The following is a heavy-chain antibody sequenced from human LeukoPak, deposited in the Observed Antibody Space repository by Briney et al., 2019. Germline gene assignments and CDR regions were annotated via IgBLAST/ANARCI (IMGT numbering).Heavy chain of an antibody. V-gene: IGHV3-23*01. CDR3: AKDRGPVGATIFDY. J-gene: IGHJ4*02. Sequence: GGSLRLSCAASGFTFSSYAMSWVRQAPGKGLEWVSAISGSGGSTYYADSVKGRFTISRDNSKNTLYLQMNSLRAEDTAVSYCAKDRGPVGATIFDYWGQGTLVTVSS. CDR2: ISGSGGST. CDR1: GFTFSSYA. D-gene: IGHD1-26*01.